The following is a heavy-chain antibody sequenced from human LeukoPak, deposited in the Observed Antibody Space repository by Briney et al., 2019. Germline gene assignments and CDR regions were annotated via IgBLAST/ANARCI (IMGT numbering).Heavy chain of an antibody. J-gene: IGHJ4*02. CDR2: IYSGGST. CDR1: GFTVSSNY. CDR3: AKSLGIVVVTANFDY. Sequence: PGGSLRLSCAASGFTVSSNYMNWVRQAPGKGLEWVSVIYSGGSTYYADSVKGRFTISRDNSKNTVYLQMSSLRAEDTAIYYCAKSLGIVVVTANFDYWGQGTLVSVSS. V-gene: IGHV3-53*01. D-gene: IGHD2-21*02.